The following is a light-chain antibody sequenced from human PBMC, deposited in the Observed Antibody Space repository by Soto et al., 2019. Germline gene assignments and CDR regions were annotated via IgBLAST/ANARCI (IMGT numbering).Light chain of an antibody. Sequence: IHMTQSLSSLSASAGRSVAITCRASQTISGFLDWYQQKPGAAPKLLIYAASTLQSGVPSRFSGSGSGTDFTLTISSLKNEDFATYYCQQNYSTTLTFGGGTKVDIK. CDR2: AAS. J-gene: IGKJ4*01. CDR1: QTISGF. V-gene: IGKV1-39*01. CDR3: QQNYSTTLT.